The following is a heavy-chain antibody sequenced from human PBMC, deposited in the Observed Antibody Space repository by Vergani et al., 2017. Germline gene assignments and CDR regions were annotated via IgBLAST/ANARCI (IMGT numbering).Heavy chain of an antibody. CDR2: IYPGDSDT. CDR1: GYSFTSYW. CDR3: ARAALAAAGYSYYFDY. V-gene: IGHV5-51*01. Sequence: EVQLLESGGGLVQPGESLKISCKGSGYSFTSYWIGWVRQMPGKGLEWMGIIYPGDSDTRYSPSFQGQVTISADKSISTAYLQWSSLKASDTAMYYCARAALAAAGYSYYFDYWGQGTLVTVSS. J-gene: IGHJ4*02. D-gene: IGHD6-13*01.